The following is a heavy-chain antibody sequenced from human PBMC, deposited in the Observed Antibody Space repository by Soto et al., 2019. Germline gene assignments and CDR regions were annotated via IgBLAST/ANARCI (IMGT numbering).Heavy chain of an antibody. D-gene: IGHD4-17*01. Sequence: PGGSLRLSCAASGFTFSSYAMSWVRRAPGKGLEWVSAISGSGGSTYYADSVKGRFTISRDNSKNTLYLQMNSLRAEDTAVYYCAKDLEVYGDPFDYWGQGTLVTVSS. CDR2: ISGSGGST. CDR3: AKDLEVYGDPFDY. J-gene: IGHJ4*02. V-gene: IGHV3-23*01. CDR1: GFTFSSYA.